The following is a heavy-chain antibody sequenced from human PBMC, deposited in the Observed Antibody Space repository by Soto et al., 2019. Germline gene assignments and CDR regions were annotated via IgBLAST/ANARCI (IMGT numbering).Heavy chain of an antibody. CDR3: ARASMGTLDF. V-gene: IGHV3-74*01. CDR2: INTDRTVT. CDR1: GFSFNRYW. D-gene: IGHD7-27*01. Sequence: EVQLVESGGGLVQPGGSLRLSFVASGFSFNRYWMYWVRQDPGKGLVWASRINTDRTVTNNADSVKGRFTISRDNAKNTLFLQMNSLRAEDTAVYYCARASMGTLDFWGHGTVVTVSS. J-gene: IGHJ4*01.